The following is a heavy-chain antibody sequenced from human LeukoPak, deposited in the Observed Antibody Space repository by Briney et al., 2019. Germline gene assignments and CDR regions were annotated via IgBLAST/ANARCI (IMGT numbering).Heavy chain of an antibody. V-gene: IGHV1-2*02. CDR1: GYTFTGYY. CDR2: INPNSGGT. CDR3: ARGGRGYSGYDLYYFDY. Sequence: ASVKVSCKASGYTFTGYYMHWVRQAPGQGLEWMGWINPNSGGTNYAQKFQGRVTMTRDTSISTAYMELSRLRSDDTAVYYCARGGRGYSGYDLYYFDYWGQGTLVTVSS. J-gene: IGHJ4*02. D-gene: IGHD5-12*01.